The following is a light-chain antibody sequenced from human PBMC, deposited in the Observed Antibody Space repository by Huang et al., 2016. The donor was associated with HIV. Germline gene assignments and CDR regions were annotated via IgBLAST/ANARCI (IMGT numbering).Light chain of an antibody. Sequence: EIVMTQSPATLSVSPGERATLSCSASPSVSSNLAWYQRKPDQAPRLLIYGASTRATGIPGRISGSGSGTEFTLTNSSLQSEDFAVYYCQQYNNWPPMYTFGQGTKLEIK. CDR3: QQYNNWPPMYT. V-gene: IGKV3-15*01. J-gene: IGKJ2*01. CDR2: GAS. CDR1: PSVSSN.